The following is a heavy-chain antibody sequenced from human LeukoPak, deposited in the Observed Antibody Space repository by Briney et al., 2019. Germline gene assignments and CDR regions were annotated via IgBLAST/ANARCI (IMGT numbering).Heavy chain of an antibody. CDR2: VISRGGNT. V-gene: IGHV3-23*01. CDR1: GLTFSSYA. J-gene: IGHJ4*02. D-gene: IGHD1-26*01. CDR3: AKASFYSGSY. Sequence: GRSLRLSCAASGLTFSSYAMSCVRHAPGELLEWVSSVISRGGNTFYADSVKGRFSISRDNSKKTLYLQMNSLRAEDTAVSYCAKASFYSGSYWGQGTLVTVSS.